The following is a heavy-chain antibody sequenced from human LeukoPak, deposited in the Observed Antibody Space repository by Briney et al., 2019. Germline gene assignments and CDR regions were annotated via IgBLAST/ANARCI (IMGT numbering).Heavy chain of an antibody. CDR1: GFTFSSYA. D-gene: IGHD3-10*01. J-gene: IGHJ6*03. CDR2: INWNGGST. Sequence: GGSLRLSCAASGFTFSSYAMSWVRQAPGKGLEWVSGINWNGGSTGYADSVKGRFTISRDNAKNSLYLQMNSLRAEDTALYYCARDLGSGSYDIYMDVWGKGTTVTVSS. CDR3: ARDLGSGSYDIYMDV. V-gene: IGHV3-20*04.